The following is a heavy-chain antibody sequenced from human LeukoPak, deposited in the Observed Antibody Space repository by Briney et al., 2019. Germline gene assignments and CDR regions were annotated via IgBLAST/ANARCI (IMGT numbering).Heavy chain of an antibody. J-gene: IGHJ4*02. CDR2: IWYDGRDK. Sequence: PGGSLRLSCAASGFTFSGCGMHWVRQAPGKGLEWVAFIWYDGRDKYYADSVKGQFTISRDNSKNTLYLQMNSLRAEVTAVYYCAKDPYSYGSYFDYWGQGTLVTVSS. CDR1: GFTFSGCG. V-gene: IGHV3-30*02. D-gene: IGHD5-18*01. CDR3: AKDPYSYGSYFDY.